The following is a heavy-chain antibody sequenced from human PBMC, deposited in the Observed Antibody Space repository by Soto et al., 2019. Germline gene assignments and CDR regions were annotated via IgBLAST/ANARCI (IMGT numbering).Heavy chain of an antibody. CDR1: GGSISSSNW. J-gene: IGHJ5*02. CDR3: ARHQSHSSSYVDP. V-gene: IGHV4-39*01. CDR2: IYYSGST. Sequence: SETLSLTCAVSGGSISSSNWWSWVRQPPGKGLEWIGSIYYSGSTYYNPSLKSRVTISVDTSKNQFSLKLSSVTAADTAVYYCARHQSHSSSYVDPWGQGTLVTVSS. D-gene: IGHD6-13*01.